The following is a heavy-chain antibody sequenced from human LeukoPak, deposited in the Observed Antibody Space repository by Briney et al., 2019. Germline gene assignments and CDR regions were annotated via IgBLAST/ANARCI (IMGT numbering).Heavy chain of an antibody. J-gene: IGHJ6*03. Sequence: ASVKVSCKASGYTFPSYDINWVRQATGQGLEWMGWMNPNSGNTGYAQKFQGRVTMTRNTSISTVYMELSSLRSEDTAVYYCARDEAAGKSGYYYYYMDVWGKGTTVTVSS. CDR1: GYTFPSYD. D-gene: IGHD6-13*01. CDR3: ARDEAAGKSGYYYYYMDV. V-gene: IGHV1-8*01. CDR2: MNPNSGNT.